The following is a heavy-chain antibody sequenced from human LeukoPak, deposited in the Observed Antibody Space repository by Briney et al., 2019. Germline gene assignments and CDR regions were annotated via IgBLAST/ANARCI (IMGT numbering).Heavy chain of an antibody. CDR2: ISGSGGST. Sequence: PGGSLRLSCAASGFTFSSYAMSWVRQAPGKGLEWVSAISGSGGSTYYADSVKGRFTISRDNSKNTLYLQMNSLRAEDTAVYYCAKDDYYDSSGYYSHFDYWGQGTLVTVSS. CDR1: GFTFSSYA. CDR3: AKDDYYDSSGYYSHFDY. J-gene: IGHJ4*02. V-gene: IGHV3-23*01. D-gene: IGHD3-22*01.